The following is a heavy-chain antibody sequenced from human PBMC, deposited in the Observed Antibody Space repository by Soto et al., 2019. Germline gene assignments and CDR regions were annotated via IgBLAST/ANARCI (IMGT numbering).Heavy chain of an antibody. V-gene: IGHV4-34*01. CDR1: GGSFSGYY. CDR2: INDRGSI. D-gene: IGHD3-9*01. CDR3: ARESHDILTGPPWVWYFDL. Sequence: QVQLQQWGAGPLRPLETLSLTCGVSGGSFSGYYWAWIRQSPGKGLEWIGEINDRGSINYNPSLKSRVIISVDTSKNHYSLNLRSVTAADTALYYCARESHDILTGPPWVWYFDLWGRGTLVTVSS. J-gene: IGHJ2*01.